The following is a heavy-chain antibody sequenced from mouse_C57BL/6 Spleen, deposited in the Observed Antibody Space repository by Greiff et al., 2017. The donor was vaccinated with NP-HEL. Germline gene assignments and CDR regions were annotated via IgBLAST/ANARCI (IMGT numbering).Heavy chain of an antibody. V-gene: IGHV3-6*01. CDR1: GYSITSGYY. J-gene: IGHJ2*01. D-gene: IGHD2-5*01. CDR2: ISYDGSN. Sequence: EVQLQESGPGLVKPSQSLSLTCSVTGYSITSGYYWNWIRQFPGNKLEWMGYISYDGSNNYNPSLKNRISITRDTSKNQFFLKLNSVTTEDTATYYCAREYSNYVGYFDYWGQGTTLTVSS. CDR3: AREYSNYVGYFDY.